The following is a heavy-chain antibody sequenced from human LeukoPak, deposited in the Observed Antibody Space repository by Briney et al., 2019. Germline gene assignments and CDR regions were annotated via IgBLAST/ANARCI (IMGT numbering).Heavy chain of an antibody. CDR1: GFTFSNAW. D-gene: IGHD2-15*01. Sequence: GGSLRLSCAASGFTFSNAWMSWVRQAPGKGLEWVGRIKSKTDGGTTDYAAPVKGRFTISRDDSKNTLYLQMNSLKTEDTAVYYCTTSYCSGGSCYDYWGQGTLVTVSS. J-gene: IGHJ4*02. CDR3: TTSYCSGGSCYDY. CDR2: IKSKTDGGTT. V-gene: IGHV3-15*01.